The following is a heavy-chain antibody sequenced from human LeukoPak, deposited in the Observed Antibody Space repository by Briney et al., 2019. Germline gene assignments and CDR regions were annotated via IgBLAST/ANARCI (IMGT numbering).Heavy chain of an antibody. J-gene: IGHJ4*02. CDR3: ARVGSFDDSSGWFDY. Sequence: PGGSLRLSCTASGFTFSSYWMSWVRQAPGKGLEWVANIEEDGSKKYYVESVKGRFTISRDNAENSVYLQMNSLRAQDTAVYYCARVGSFDDSSGWFDYWGQGTLVTVSS. CDR1: GFTFSSYW. D-gene: IGHD6-19*01. V-gene: IGHV3-7*03. CDR2: IEEDGSKK.